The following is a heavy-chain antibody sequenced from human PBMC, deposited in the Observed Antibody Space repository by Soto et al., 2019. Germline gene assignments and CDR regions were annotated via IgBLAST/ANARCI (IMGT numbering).Heavy chain of an antibody. Sequence: QLQLQESGSGLVKPSQTLSLTCAVSGGSISSGGYSWSWIRQPPGKGLEWIGYIYHSGSTYYNPSLRSRLTISVDRSKNQFSLKLSSVTAADTAVYYCARGATSLSDAFDIWGQGTMVTVSS. CDR3: ARGATSLSDAFDI. J-gene: IGHJ3*02. CDR2: IYHSGST. CDR1: GGSISSGGYS. V-gene: IGHV4-30-2*01. D-gene: IGHD3-16*02.